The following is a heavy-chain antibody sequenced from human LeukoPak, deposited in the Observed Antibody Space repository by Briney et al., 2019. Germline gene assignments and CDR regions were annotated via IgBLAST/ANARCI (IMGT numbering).Heavy chain of an antibody. CDR2: IYYSGST. CDR3: ARDRSSGLDY. Sequence: SETLSLTCTVSGGSISSSSYYWGWIRQPPGKGLEWIGSIYYSGSTYYNPSLKSRVTISVDTSKNQFSLKLSSMTAADTAVYYCARDRSSGLDYWGQGTLVTVSS. J-gene: IGHJ4*02. V-gene: IGHV4-39*07. CDR1: GGSISSSSYY. D-gene: IGHD6-19*01.